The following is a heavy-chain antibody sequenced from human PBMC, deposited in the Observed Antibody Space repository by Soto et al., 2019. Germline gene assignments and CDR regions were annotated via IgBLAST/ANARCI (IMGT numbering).Heavy chain of an antibody. V-gene: IGHV2-5*01. Sequence: QITLKASGPTLVKPTQTLTLTCTFSGFSLSTSGVGVGWIRQPPGKALEWLALIYWNDDKRYSPSLKSRLTVTTDTSKNQVVLTRTNMYPADTAPSYCALHPFHYSGDYTYYYYGMDVWGQGTTVTVSS. J-gene: IGHJ6*02. CDR2: IYWNDDK. CDR3: ALHPFHYSGDYTYYYYGMDV. CDR1: GFSLSTSGVG. D-gene: IGHD4-17*01.